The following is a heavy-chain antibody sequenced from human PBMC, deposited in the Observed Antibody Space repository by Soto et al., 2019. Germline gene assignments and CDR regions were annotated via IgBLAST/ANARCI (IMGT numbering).Heavy chain of an antibody. V-gene: IGHV1-69*01. CDR1: GGTFSSYA. D-gene: IGHD2-2*01. Sequence: QVQLVQSGAEVKKPGSSVKVSCQASGGTFSSYAISWVRQAPGQGLEWMGGIIPIFGPANYAQKFQGRVTITEDESTSTAYMELSSLRSEDTAVYYCASGRPGPAAIGGAYYYYYGMDVWGQGTTVTVSS. CDR2: IIPIFGPA. J-gene: IGHJ6*02. CDR3: ASGRPGPAAIGGAYYYYYGMDV.